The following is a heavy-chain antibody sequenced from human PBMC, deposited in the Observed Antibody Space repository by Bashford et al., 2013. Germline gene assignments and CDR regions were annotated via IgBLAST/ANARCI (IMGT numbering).Heavy chain of an antibody. J-gene: IGHJ6*02. D-gene: IGHD5/OR15-5a*01. V-gene: IGHV1-18*01. CDR3: TRDLNLEVSSVRDSYYYGMDV. Sequence: SVKVSCKASGYSFTNYAVTWVRQAPGQGLEWMGWISAYNDNTNYAQKLQGRVTMTTDTSTRTVSMELNRLTSDDTAVYYCTRDLNLEVSSVRDSYYYGMDVWGQGTAVTVSS. CDR2: ISAYNDNT. CDR1: GYSFTNYA.